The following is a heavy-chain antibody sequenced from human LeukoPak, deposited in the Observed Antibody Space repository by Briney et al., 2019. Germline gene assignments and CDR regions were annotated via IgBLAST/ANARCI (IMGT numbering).Heavy chain of an antibody. CDR2: INHSGST. CDR3: ARGKGVVISRGFDP. J-gene: IGHJ5*02. V-gene: IGHV4-34*01. Sequence: KPSETLSLTCAVYGGSFSGYYWSWIRQPLGKGLEWIGEINHSGSTNYNPSLKSRVTISVDTSKNQFSLKLSSVTAADTAVYYCARGKGVVISRGFDPWGQGTLVTVSS. CDR1: GGSFSGYY. D-gene: IGHD3-3*01.